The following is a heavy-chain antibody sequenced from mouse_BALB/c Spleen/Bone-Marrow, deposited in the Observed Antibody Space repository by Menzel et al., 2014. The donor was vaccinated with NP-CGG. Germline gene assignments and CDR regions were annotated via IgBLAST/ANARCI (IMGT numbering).Heavy chain of an antibody. CDR2: INPGSGGT. CDR1: GYAFTNYL. D-gene: IGHD4-1*01. J-gene: IGHJ4*01. CDR3: ARCLTGTSALDF. Sequence: QVQLQQSGAELVRPGTSVKVSCKASGYAFTNYLIEWVKQRPGQGLEWIGVINPGSGGTNYNEKFRGKATLTADKSSSTAYMQLSSLTSDDSAVYFCARCLTGTSALDFWGQGTSATVSS. V-gene: IGHV1-54*01.